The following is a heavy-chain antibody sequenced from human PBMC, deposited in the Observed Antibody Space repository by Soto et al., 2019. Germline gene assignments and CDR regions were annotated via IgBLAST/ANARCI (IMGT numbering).Heavy chain of an antibody. CDR1: GYTFTSYG. V-gene: IGHV1-18*01. J-gene: IGHJ6*03. CDR3: ASNHDPHYYYYYYMDV. Sequence: GASVKVSCKASGYTFTSYGISWVRQAPGQGLEWMGWISAYNSNTNYAQKLQGRVTMTTDTSTSTAYMELRSLRSDDTAVYYCASNHDPHYYYYYYMDVWGKGTTVTVSS. D-gene: IGHD1-1*01. CDR2: ISAYNSNT.